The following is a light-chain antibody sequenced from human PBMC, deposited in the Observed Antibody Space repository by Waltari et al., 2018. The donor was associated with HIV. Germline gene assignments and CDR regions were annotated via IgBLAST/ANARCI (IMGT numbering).Light chain of an antibody. CDR1: TGAVTSGYY. V-gene: IGLV7-43*01. CDR2: STT. J-gene: IGLJ2*01. CDR3: LLYYGGAQPYVV. Sequence: QTVVPQEPSLTVSPGGTVTLTCASRTGAVTSGYYPNCFQQKPGQAPRALIYSTTNTHSWTPARFSGSLLGGKPALTLSGVQPEDEAEYYCLLYYGGAQPYVVFGGGTKLTVL.